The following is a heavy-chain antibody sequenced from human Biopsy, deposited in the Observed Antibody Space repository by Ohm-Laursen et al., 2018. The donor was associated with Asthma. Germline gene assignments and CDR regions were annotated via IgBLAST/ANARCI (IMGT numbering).Heavy chain of an antibody. D-gene: IGHD3-16*01. Sequence: TLSLTRPVSGGSISSGAYYWSWVRQPPGKGLEWIGYIYYIGSTYYNPSLKSRVAISLDTSKNQFSLKLSSVTAADTAVYFCARRGGVRRYFDYWGQGTLVTVSS. J-gene: IGHJ4*02. CDR3: ARRGGVRRYFDY. CDR1: GGSISSGAYY. CDR2: IYYIGST. V-gene: IGHV4-30-4*01.